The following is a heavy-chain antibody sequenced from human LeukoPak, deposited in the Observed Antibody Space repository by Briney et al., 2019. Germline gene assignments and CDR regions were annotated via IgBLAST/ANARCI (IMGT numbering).Heavy chain of an antibody. V-gene: IGHV4-59*01. CDR1: GGSISSYY. J-gene: IGHJ4*02. D-gene: IGHD3-9*01. CDR2: IYYSGST. CDR3: ARGDILTGTVLDY. Sequence: RSSETLSLTCTVSGGSISSYYWSWIRQPPGKGLEWIGYIYYSGSTNYNPSLKSRVTISVDTSKNQFSLKLRSVTAADTAVYYCARGDILTGTVLDYWGQGTLVTVSS.